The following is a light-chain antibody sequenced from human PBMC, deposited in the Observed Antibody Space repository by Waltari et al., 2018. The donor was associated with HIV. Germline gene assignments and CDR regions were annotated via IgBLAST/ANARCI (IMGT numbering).Light chain of an antibody. Sequence: DIQMTQSPSSLSASVGDRVTLTCRASQNIGDYLNWYHQKPGKAPQLLISGASSLQSGVPSRFRGSGSGTEFTLTISSLQPEDFATYFCQQSHNIPLTFGQGTKVEVK. V-gene: IGKV1-39*01. J-gene: IGKJ1*01. CDR2: GAS. CDR1: QNIGDY. CDR3: QQSHNIPLT.